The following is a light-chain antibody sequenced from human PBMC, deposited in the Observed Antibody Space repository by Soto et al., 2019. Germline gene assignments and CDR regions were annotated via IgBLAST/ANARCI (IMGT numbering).Light chain of an antibody. CDR3: QQYGSSPIT. Sequence: EIVLTQSPGTLSLSPGERATLSCRASQSVSSSYLAWYQQKPGQAPRLLIYGASSRATGIPDRFSGSGSGTDFTLTISRLELEDFPVYYSQQYGSSPITSGQRRRL. J-gene: IGKJ5*01. V-gene: IGKV3-20*01. CDR1: QSVSSSY. CDR2: GAS.